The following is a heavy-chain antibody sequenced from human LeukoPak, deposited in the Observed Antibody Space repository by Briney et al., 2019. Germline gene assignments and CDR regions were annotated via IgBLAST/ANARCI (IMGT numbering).Heavy chain of an antibody. V-gene: IGHV4-39*01. Sequence: SETLSLTCTVSGGSISSGNYYWGWIRQPPGKGLEWIGTTYHTETTYYNPSLKSRVTISVDTSENQFSLKLNSVTAADTAVYYCARQGGVATTFDYWGQGTLVTVSS. CDR2: TYHTETT. CDR1: GGSISSGNYY. D-gene: IGHD5-12*01. J-gene: IGHJ4*02. CDR3: ARQGGVATTFDY.